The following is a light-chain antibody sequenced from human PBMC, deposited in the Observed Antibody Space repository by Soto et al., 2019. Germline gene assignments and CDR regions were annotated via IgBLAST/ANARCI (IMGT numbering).Light chain of an antibody. J-gene: IGKJ1*01. CDR2: GAS. CDR1: QSVSSNS. Sequence: ESVLTQSPGTLSLSPGDRATLSCRASQSVSSNSLAWYQQKPGQAPRLLIYGASIRATGIPDRFSGSGSGTDFTLTIGRLEPEDFAMYFCHQYGSSPRTFGQGTKVEIK. V-gene: IGKV3-20*01. CDR3: HQYGSSPRT.